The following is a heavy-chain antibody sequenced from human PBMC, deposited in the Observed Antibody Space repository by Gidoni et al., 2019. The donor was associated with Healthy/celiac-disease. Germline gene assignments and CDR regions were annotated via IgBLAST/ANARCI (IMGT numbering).Heavy chain of an antibody. J-gene: IGHJ4*02. Sequence: EVQLLESGGGLVQPGGSLRLSCAASGFTFSSYPLSWVRQAPGKGLEWGSAISGRGWSTYYADAVKGRFTISRDNSKNTLYLQMNSLRAEDTAVYYCAKTKGYRVRLQPGRDYFDYWGQGTLVTVSS. V-gene: IGHV3-23*01. CDR2: ISGRGWST. CDR1: GFTFSSYP. D-gene: IGHD3-16*02. CDR3: AKTKGYRVRLQPGRDYFDY.